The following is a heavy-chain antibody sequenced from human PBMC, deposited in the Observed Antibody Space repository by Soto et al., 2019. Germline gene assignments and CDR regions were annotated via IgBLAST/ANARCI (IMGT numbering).Heavy chain of an antibody. CDR3: AREGDDILTGYRYFEY. Sequence: SETLSLTCTVSGGSISSYYWSWIRQPPGKGLEWIGYIYYSGSTNYNPSLKSRVTISVDTSKNQFSLKLNSVTAADTAVYYCAREGDDILTGYRYFEYWGQGTLVTVSS. CDR1: GGSISSYY. CDR2: IYYSGST. J-gene: IGHJ4*02. D-gene: IGHD3-9*01. V-gene: IGHV4-59*01.